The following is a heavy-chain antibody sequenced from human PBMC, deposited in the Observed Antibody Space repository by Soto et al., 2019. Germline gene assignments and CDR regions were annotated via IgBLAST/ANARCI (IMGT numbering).Heavy chain of an antibody. CDR1: GFTFSSYA. D-gene: IGHD2-2*01. CDR2: ISGSGGST. CDR3: AKEGVLVVPAAIGLNWFAP. Sequence: HPGGSLRLSCAASGFTFSSYAMSWVRQAPGKGLEWVSAISGSGGSTYYADSVKGRFTISRDNSKNTLYLQMNSLRAEDTAVYYCAKEGVLVVPAAIGLNWFAPWGQGTLVTVSS. J-gene: IGHJ5*02. V-gene: IGHV3-23*01.